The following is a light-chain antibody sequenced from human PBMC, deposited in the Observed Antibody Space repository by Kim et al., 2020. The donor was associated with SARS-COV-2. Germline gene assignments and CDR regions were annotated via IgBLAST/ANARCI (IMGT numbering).Light chain of an antibody. CDR2: GAS. CDR3: QQYDNWPPIT. V-gene: IGKV3D-15*01. Sequence: DIVMMQSPATLSVSPGERATLSCRASQSVRTKLAWYQQKPGQAPRLLIYGASTRATGIPARFSGSGSGTDFTLTISSLQSEDFAVYFCQQYDNWPPITFGQGTRLEIK. J-gene: IGKJ5*01. CDR1: QSVRTK.